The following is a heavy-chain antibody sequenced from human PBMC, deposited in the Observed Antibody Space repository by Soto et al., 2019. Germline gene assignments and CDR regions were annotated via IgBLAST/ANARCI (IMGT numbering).Heavy chain of an antibody. J-gene: IGHJ6*02. CDR3: ARVSGIVLMVCMDV. D-gene: IGHD2-8*01. CDR1: GYTFTSYA. Sequence: QVQLVQSGAEVKKPGASVKVSCKASGYTFTSYAMHWVRQAPGQRLEWMGWINAGNGNTKYSQKFQGRFTITRDTSASTAHMELSSLRSEDTAVYYCARVSGIVLMVCMDVWGQGTTVTVAS. CDR2: INAGNGNT. V-gene: IGHV1-3*01.